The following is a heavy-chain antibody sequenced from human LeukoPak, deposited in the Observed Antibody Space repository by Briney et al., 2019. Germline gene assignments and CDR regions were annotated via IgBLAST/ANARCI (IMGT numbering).Heavy chain of an antibody. J-gene: IGHJ4*02. CDR1: GGSISSGGYY. V-gene: IGHV4-30-2*01. CDR2: IYHSGST. Sequence: PSETLSLTCTVSGGSISSGGYYWSWIRQPPGKGLEWIGYIYHSGSTYYNPSLKSRVTISVDRSKNQFSLKLSSVTAADTAVYYCARDHITSWQIDFWGQGTMVTVSS. D-gene: IGHD2-2*01. CDR3: ARDHITSWQIDF.